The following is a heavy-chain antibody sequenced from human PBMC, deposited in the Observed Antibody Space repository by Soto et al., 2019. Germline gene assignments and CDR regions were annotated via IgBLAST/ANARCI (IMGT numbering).Heavy chain of an antibody. J-gene: IGHJ6*02. CDR3: ARDRPKWEPYFYYHAMDV. CDR2: IWYDGSVK. V-gene: IGHV3-33*01. Sequence: QVHLVESGGGEVQPGRSLRLSCAASGFIFSSYGMHWVRQAPGKGLEWVAVIWYDGSVKYYSESVKGRFTISRANSKNALYLQMDDLRVEDTAVYYCARDRPKWEPYFYYHAMDVWGQGTTVTVSS. D-gene: IGHD1-26*01. CDR1: GFIFSSYG.